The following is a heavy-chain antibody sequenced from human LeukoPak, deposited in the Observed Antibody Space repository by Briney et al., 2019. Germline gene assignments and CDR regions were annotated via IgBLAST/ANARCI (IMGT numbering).Heavy chain of an antibody. J-gene: IGHJ4*02. CDR3: ARGNELTY. CDR1: GGSIRSYY. D-gene: IGHD1-26*01. CDR2: IYYSGST. V-gene: IGHV4-59*01. Sequence: PSETLSLTCTVSGGSIRSYYWSWIRQPPGKGLEWIGYIYYSGSTNYNPSLKSRVTISVDTSKNQFSLKLSSVTAADTAVYYCARGNELTYWGQGTLVTVSS.